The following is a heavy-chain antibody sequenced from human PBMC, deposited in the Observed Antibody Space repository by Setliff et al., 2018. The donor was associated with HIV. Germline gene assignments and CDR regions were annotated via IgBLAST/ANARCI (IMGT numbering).Heavy chain of an antibody. V-gene: IGHV1-2*06. D-gene: IGHD3-9*01. Sequence: ASVKVSCKASGYTFTGYYIHWVRQAPGQGLQWMGRINPNIGSTNYAQNFQGRATMTRDTSVNTAFMELSNLRSDGTAVYYCARDYRTTDILSSGYMDVWGKGTTVTVSS. CDR1: GYTFTGYY. CDR3: ARDYRTTDILSSGYMDV. J-gene: IGHJ6*03. CDR2: INPNIGST.